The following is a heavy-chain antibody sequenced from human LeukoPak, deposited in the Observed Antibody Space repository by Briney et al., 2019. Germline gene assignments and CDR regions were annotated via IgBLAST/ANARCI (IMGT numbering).Heavy chain of an antibody. D-gene: IGHD3-22*01. CDR2: IHYSGST. CDR3: ARRYYDSSGYYYFDY. CDR1: GGSISSYY. Sequence: SETLSLTCTVSGGSISSYYWGWIRQPPGKGLEWIGTIHYSGSTYYNTSLKSRVTISVDTSKNQFSLKLSSVTAADTAVYYCARRYYDSSGYYYFDYWGQGTLVTVSS. V-gene: IGHV4-39*07. J-gene: IGHJ4*02.